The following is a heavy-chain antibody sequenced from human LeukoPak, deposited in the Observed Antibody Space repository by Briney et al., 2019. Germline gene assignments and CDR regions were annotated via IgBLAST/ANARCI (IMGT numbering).Heavy chain of an antibody. CDR1: GGSFSGYY. CDR3: ARESGVTTILFDYYYYMDV. D-gene: IGHD4-11*01. V-gene: IGHV4-34*01. CDR2: INHSGST. Sequence: SETLSLTCAVYGGSFSGYYWSWIRQPPGKGLEWIGEINHSGSTNYNPSLKSRVTISVDTSKNQFSLKLSSVTAADTAVYYCARESGVTTILFDYYYYMDVWAKGPRSPSP. J-gene: IGHJ6*03.